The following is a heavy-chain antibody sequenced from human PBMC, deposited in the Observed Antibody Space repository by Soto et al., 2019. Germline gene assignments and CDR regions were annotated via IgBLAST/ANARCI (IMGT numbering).Heavy chain of an antibody. Sequence: SVKVSCKASGFTFTSSAMQWVRQARGQRLEWIGWIVVGSGNTNYAQKFQERVTITRDMSTSTAYMELSSLRSEDTAVYYCAALGSVDSSPTHGAFDIWGQGTMVTVSS. D-gene: IGHD2-21*01. CDR2: IVVGSGNT. CDR1: GFTFTSSA. V-gene: IGHV1-58*02. J-gene: IGHJ3*02. CDR3: AALGSVDSSPTHGAFDI.